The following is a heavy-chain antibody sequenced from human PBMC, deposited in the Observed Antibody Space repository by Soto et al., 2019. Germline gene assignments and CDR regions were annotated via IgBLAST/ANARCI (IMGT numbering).Heavy chain of an antibody. CDR2: IIPIFGTA. CDR3: ARTQDIVLVPAAMGWFDP. CDR1: GGTFSSYA. D-gene: IGHD2-2*01. J-gene: IGHJ5*02. V-gene: IGHV1-69*13. Sequence: GASVKVSCKASGGTFSSYAISWVRQAPGQGLEWMGGIIPIFGTANYAQKFQGRVTITADESTSTAYMELSSLRSEDTAVYYCARTQDIVLVPAAMGWFDPWGQGTLVTVSS.